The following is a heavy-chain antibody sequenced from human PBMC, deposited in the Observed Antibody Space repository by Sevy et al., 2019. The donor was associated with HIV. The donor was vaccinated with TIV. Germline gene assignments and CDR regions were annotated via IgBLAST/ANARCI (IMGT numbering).Heavy chain of an antibody. D-gene: IGHD3-10*01. Sequence: ASVKVSCKASGYTFTTYGISWIRQAPGQGLEWVGWISPYTGNTNYAQKLQGRVTMTTDTSTSTAYMELRSLRSDDTAVYFCARDAPFFYGSGSPVPLLDCWGQGTLVTVSS. CDR2: ISPYTGNT. J-gene: IGHJ4*02. V-gene: IGHV1-18*01. CDR3: ARDAPFFYGSGSPVPLLDC. CDR1: GYTFTTYG.